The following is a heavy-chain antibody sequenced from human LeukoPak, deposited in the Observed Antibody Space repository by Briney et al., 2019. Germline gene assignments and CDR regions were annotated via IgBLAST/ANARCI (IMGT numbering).Heavy chain of an antibody. V-gene: IGHV3-74*01. CDR1: GFTFSEYW. D-gene: IGHD3-22*01. Sequence: GGSLRLSCAASGFTFSEYWMHWVRQAPGKGLVWVSRINSDGGSTNDADSVKGRFTISRDNAKNTLYLQMNSLRAEDTAVYYCARGAYYYDSSGYYYRGAFDIWGQGTMVTVSS. CDR3: ARGAYYYDSSGYYYRGAFDI. J-gene: IGHJ3*02. CDR2: INSDGGST.